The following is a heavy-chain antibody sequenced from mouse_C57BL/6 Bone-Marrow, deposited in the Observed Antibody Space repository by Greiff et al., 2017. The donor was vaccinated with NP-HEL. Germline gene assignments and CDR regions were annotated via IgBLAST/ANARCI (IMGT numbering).Heavy chain of an antibody. CDR1: GFSLTSYG. CDR2: IWGDGST. D-gene: IGHD2-4*01. J-gene: IGHJ3*01. Sequence: QVQLKESGPGLVAPSQCLSITCTVSGFSLTSYGVSWVRQPPGKGLEWLGVIWGDGSTNYHSAPISRPSIIKENSKCQVFLHLISLQTEDTATYYCATQDYGWFAYWGQGTLVTVSA. CDR3: ATQDYGWFAY. V-gene: IGHV2-3*01.